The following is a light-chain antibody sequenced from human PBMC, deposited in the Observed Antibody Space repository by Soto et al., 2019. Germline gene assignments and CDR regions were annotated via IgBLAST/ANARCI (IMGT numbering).Light chain of an antibody. J-gene: IGKJ5*01. CDR1: QSVRSS. Sequence: EIVMTQSPSTLSVSPGERATLSCRASQSVRSSLAWYQQTPGQAPRLLVFDASTRATGIPARFSGSGSGTDFTLTISSLEPEDFAVYYCQQRSNWPPITFGQGTRLEI. CDR3: QQRSNWPPIT. CDR2: DAS. V-gene: IGKV3-11*01.